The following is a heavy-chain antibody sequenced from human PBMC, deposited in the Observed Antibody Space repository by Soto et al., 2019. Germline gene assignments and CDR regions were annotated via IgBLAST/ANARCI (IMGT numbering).Heavy chain of an antibody. CDR2: SRNKANSYST. CDR3: ARFIVSYTRGLDY. CDR1: VFTFSDHY. V-gene: IGHV3-72*01. J-gene: IGHJ4*02. Sequence: EVQLVESGGGLVQPGGSLRLSCAASVFTFSDHYVDWVRQAPGKGLEWVGRSRNKANSYSTEYAAYVKGRFTISRDESKNSLYLQMNSLKTEDTAVYYCARFIVSYTRGLDYWGQGTLVTVSS. D-gene: IGHD1-26*01.